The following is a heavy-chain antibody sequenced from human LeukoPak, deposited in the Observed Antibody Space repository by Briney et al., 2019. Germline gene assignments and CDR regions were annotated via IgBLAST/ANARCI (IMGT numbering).Heavy chain of an antibody. CDR2: ISCIGST. CDR3: ARHTVVVVAAIDY. D-gene: IGHD2-15*01. V-gene: IGHV4-59*08. J-gene: IGHJ4*02. Sequence: PSETLSLTCAVSDDSFSSHYWTWIRQPPGKGLEWIGYISCIGSTNYNPSLKSRVTISVDTSKNQFSLKLSSVTAADTAVSYCARHTVVVVAAIDYWGQGTLVTVSS. CDR1: DDSFSSHY.